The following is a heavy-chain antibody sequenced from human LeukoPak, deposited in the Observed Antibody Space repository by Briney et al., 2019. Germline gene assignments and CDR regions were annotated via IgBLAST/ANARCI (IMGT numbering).Heavy chain of an antibody. V-gene: IGHV3-30-3*01. J-gene: IGHJ3*01. Sequence: GGSLRLSCAASGFTFSSYAMHWVRQAPGKGLEWVAVISYDGSNKYYADSVKGRFTISRDNSKNTLYLQMNSLRAEDTAVYYCARDENCIDGVCYYYDVWGQGTLVTVSS. CDR1: GFTFSSYA. CDR2: ISYDGSNK. CDR3: ARDENCIDGVCYYYDV. D-gene: IGHD2-8*02.